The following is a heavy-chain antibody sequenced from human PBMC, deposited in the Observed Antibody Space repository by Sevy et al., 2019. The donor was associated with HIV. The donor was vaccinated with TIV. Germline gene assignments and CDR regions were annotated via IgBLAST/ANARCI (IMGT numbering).Heavy chain of an antibody. D-gene: IGHD2-21*01. Sequence: GGSLRLSCAASGFTFSRNGMHWVRQAPGKGLEWVAGIFYDGSDKYYADSVKGRFSISRDNSENTLYVQMNSLRVEDTAVYYCATESGSDWYFDYWGQGTLVTVSS. CDR1: GFTFSRNG. V-gene: IGHV3-33*01. CDR2: IFYDGSDK. J-gene: IGHJ4*02. CDR3: ATESGSDWYFDY.